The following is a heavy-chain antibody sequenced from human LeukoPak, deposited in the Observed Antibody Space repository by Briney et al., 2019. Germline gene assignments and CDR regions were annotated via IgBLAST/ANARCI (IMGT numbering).Heavy chain of an antibody. J-gene: IGHJ6*03. CDR3: ARHPSTVTIYYYYYYMDV. CDR1: GGSFSGYY. V-gene: IGHV4-34*01. CDR2: INHSGST. D-gene: IGHD4-17*01. Sequence: PSETLSLTCAVYGGSFSGYYWSWIRQPPGKGLEWIGEINHSGSTNYNPSLKSRVTISVDTSKNQFSLKLSSVTAADTAVYYFARHPSTVTIYYYYYYMDVWGKGTTVTVSS.